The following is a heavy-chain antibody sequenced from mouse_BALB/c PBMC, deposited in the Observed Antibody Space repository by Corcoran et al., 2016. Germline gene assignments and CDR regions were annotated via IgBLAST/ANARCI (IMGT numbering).Heavy chain of an antibody. V-gene: IGHV3-6*02. J-gene: IGHJ4*01. CDR1: GYSITSGYY. D-gene: IGHD2-10*02. Sequence: DVQLQESGPGLVKPSQSLSLTCSVTGYSITSGYYWNWIRQFPGNKLEWMGYISYDGSNNYNPSLKNRISITRDTSKNQFFLKLNSVTTEDTATYYGARVYGNYWAMDYWGQGTSVTVSS. CDR2: ISYDGSN. CDR3: ARVYGNYWAMDY.